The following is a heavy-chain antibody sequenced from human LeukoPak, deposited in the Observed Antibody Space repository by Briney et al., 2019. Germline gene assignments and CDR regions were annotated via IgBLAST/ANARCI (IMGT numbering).Heavy chain of an antibody. D-gene: IGHD4-17*01. V-gene: IGHV3-30*18. Sequence: GGSLRLSCAASGFTFSSYGMHWVRQAPGKGLEWVAVMSYDGSNKYYADSVKGRFTISRDNSKNTLYLQMNSLRAEDTAVYYCAKAYDYGDSDYWGQGTLVTVSS. J-gene: IGHJ4*02. CDR1: GFTFSSYG. CDR2: MSYDGSNK. CDR3: AKAYDYGDSDY.